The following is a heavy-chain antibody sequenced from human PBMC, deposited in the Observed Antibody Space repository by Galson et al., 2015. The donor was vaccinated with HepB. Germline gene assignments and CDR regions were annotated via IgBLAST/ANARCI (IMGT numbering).Heavy chain of an antibody. CDR3: VRDALGGYDF. CDR2: LNQHGNEK. Sequence: SLRLSCAASGFTFTDHWMSWVRQTPRRGLEWVTNLNQHGNEKYYADSVKGRFSIPRDNAKNSLYLQMNSLIDEDTAVYYCVRDALGGYDFWGQGTTVLVSS. J-gene: IGHJ3*01. V-gene: IGHV3-7*03. CDR1: GFTFTDHW. D-gene: IGHD3-22*01.